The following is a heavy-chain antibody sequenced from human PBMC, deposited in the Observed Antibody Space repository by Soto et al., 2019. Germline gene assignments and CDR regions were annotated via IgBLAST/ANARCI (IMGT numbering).Heavy chain of an antibody. CDR2: IYYSGST. CDR1: GGSISSSSYY. Sequence: PSETLSLTCTVSGGSISSSSYYWGWIRQPPGKGLEWIGSIYYSGSTYYNPSLKSRVTISVDTSKNQFSLKLSSVTAADTAVYYCARNLITMIVVVSYNWFDPWGQGTLVTVSS. V-gene: IGHV4-39*01. CDR3: ARNLITMIVVVSYNWFDP. D-gene: IGHD3-22*01. J-gene: IGHJ5*02.